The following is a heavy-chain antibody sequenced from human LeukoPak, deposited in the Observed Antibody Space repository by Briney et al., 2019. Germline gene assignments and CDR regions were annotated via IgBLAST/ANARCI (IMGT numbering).Heavy chain of an antibody. CDR2: IYHSGST. Sequence: PSETLSLTCTVSGYSISSGYYWAWIRQPPGKGLEWIGSIYHSGSTYYNPSLKSRVTISVDTSKNQFSLKLSSVTAADTAVYYCARDSVVAGGGWFDPWGQGTLVTVSS. CDR3: ARDSVVAGGGWFDP. J-gene: IGHJ5*02. V-gene: IGHV4-38-2*02. CDR1: GYSISSGYY. D-gene: IGHD6-19*01.